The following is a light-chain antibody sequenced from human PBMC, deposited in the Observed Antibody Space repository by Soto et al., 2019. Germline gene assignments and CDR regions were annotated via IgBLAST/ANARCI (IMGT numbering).Light chain of an antibody. Sequence: QSALTLPPSASGSPGQSVTISCTGTSTDFVGYNRVSWYQQPPGTAPKLMIYEVSKRPSGVPDRFSGSKSGNTASLTIPGLQAADEADYYCSLYTSENAYVFGTGTKVTVL. CDR2: EVS. CDR1: STDFVGYNR. V-gene: IGLV2-18*01. CDR3: SLYTSENAYV. J-gene: IGLJ1*01.